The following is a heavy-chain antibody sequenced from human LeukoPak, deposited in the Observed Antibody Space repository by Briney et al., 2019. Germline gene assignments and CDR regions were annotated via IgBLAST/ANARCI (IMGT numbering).Heavy chain of an antibody. CDR3: AREAMYSYGNNFDY. D-gene: IGHD5-18*01. CDR2: IYYSGST. CDR1: GGSISSVSYN. J-gene: IGHJ4*02. Sequence: SDTLSLTCTVSGGSISSVSYNWSWIRLPPGKGLEWIGYIYYSGSTNYNPSLKSRVTISVDTSKNQFSLKLSSVTAADTAVYHCAREAMYSYGNNFDYWGQGTLVTVSS. V-gene: IGHV4-61*01.